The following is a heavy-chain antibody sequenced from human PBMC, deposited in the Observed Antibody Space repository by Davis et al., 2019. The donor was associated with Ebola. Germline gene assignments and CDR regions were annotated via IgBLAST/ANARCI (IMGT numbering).Heavy chain of an antibody. D-gene: IGHD2-21*01. Sequence: GESLKLSCAASGFTFSSYAMIWVRQAPGKGLEWVSVISGSGGSTYYADSVKGRFAISRDNSKNTLYLQMNSLRAEDTAVYYCARDPADCGGDCSYYYYYGMDVWGQGTTVTVSS. CDR3: ARDPADCGGDCSYYYYYGMDV. V-gene: IGHV3-23*01. CDR1: GFTFSSYA. J-gene: IGHJ6*02. CDR2: ISGSGGST.